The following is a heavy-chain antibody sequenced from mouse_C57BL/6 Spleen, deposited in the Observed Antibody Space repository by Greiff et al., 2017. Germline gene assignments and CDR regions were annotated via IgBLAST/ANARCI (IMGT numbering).Heavy chain of an antibody. J-gene: IGHJ4*01. CDR2: ISSGGDYI. CDR1: GFTFSSYA. V-gene: IGHV5-9-1*02. CDR3: TRIPTGFYAMDY. D-gene: IGHD4-1*01. Sequence: EVKLMESGEGLVKPGGSLKLSCAASGFTFSSYAMSWVRQTPEKRLEWVAYISSGGDYIDYADTVKGRFTISRDNARNTLYLQMSRLKSEDTAMYYCTRIPTGFYAMDYWGQGTSVTVSS.